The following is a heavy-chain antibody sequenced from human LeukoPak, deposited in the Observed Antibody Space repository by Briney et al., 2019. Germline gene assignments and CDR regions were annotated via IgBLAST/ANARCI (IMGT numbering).Heavy chain of an antibody. Sequence: GGSLRLSCAASGFTFSSYWMHWVRQAPGKGLVWVSRINGDGSSTNYADSVRGRFTISRDNAKNTLYLQMNSLRAEDTAVYYCARVTDSSSWVIAYWGQGTLVTV. CDR2: INGDGSST. CDR1: GFTFSSYW. CDR3: ARVTDSSSWVIAY. J-gene: IGHJ4*02. D-gene: IGHD6-13*01. V-gene: IGHV3-74*01.